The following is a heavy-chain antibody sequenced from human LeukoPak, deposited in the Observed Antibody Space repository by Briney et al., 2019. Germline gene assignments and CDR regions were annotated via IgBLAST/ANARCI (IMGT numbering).Heavy chain of an antibody. Sequence: SGPTLVKPTQTLTLTCNFSGFSLSTTGVGVGWIRQPPGKALEWLGFIYWKGNERYSPSLSSRLTITKDTSKNQVVLTMTNMDPVDTGTYYCAHGRTNWMNWFDPWGQGTLVTVSS. J-gene: IGHJ5*02. CDR3: AHGRTNWMNWFDP. V-gene: IGHV2-5*01. CDR2: IYWKGNE. CDR1: GFSLSTTGVG. D-gene: IGHD2-2*03.